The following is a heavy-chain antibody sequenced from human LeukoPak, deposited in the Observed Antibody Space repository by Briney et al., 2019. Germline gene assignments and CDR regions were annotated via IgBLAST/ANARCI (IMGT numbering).Heavy chain of an antibody. CDR1: GGTFSSYA. D-gene: IGHD3-22*01. V-gene: IGHV1-46*01. CDR2: INPSGGST. CDR3: ARTPYYDSSDYFDY. J-gene: IGHJ4*02. Sequence: ASVKVSCKASGGTFSSYAISWVRQAPGQGLGWMGIINPSGGSTNYAQKFQGRVTMTRDTSTSTVYMELSGLRSEDAAVYYCARTPYYDSSDYFDYWGQGTLVTVSS.